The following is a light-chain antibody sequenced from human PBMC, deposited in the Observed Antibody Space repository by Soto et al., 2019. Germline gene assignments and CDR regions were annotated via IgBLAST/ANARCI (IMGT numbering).Light chain of an antibody. Sequence: QSVLTQPASVSGSPGQSVTISCTGTSSDVGGYNYVSWYQQHPGKAPKLMIYDVSNRPSGVSNHFSGSKSGNTASLTISGLQAEDEADYYCSSYTGSGTVIFGGGTKLTVL. J-gene: IGLJ2*01. V-gene: IGLV2-14*01. CDR1: SSDVGGYNY. CDR3: SSYTGSGTVI. CDR2: DVS.